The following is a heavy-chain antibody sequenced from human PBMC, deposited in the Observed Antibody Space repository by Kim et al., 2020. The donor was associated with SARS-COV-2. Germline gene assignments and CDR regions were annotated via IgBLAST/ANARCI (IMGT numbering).Heavy chain of an antibody. CDR1: GGSISSYY. CDR3: AGESTYYYGSGSYFWFDP. CDR2: IYYSGST. J-gene: IGHJ5*02. D-gene: IGHD3-10*01. V-gene: IGHV4-59*01. Sequence: SETLSLTCTVSGGSISSYYWSWIRQPPGKGLEWIGYIYYSGSTNYNPSLKSRVTISVDTSKNQFSLKLSSVTAADTAVYYCAGESTYYYGSGSYFWFDPWGQGTLVTVSS.